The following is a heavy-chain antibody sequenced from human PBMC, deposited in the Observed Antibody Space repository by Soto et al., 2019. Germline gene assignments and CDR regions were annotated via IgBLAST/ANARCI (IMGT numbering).Heavy chain of an antibody. CDR2: IYYSGST. V-gene: IGHV4-31*03. Sequence: KPSETLSLTCTVSGGSISSGGYYWSWIRQHPGKGLEWIGYIYYSGSTYYNPSLKSRVTISVDTSKNQFSLKLSSVTAADTAVYYCARTRNDYGEAWFDPWGQGTLVTVSS. CDR3: ARTRNDYGEAWFDP. D-gene: IGHD4-17*01. CDR1: GGSISSGGYY. J-gene: IGHJ5*02.